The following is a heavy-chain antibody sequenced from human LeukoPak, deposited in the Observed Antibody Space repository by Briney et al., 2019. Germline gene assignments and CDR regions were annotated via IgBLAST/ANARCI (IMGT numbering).Heavy chain of an antibody. CDR2: IYYSGST. J-gene: IGHJ4*02. CDR3: ARLDYGSGSYPFDY. V-gene: IGHV4-59*08. D-gene: IGHD3-10*01. CDR1: GGSISNYY. Sequence: SETLSLTFTVSGGSISNYYWSWIRQPPGKGLEWIGYIYYSGSTNYNPSLKSRVTISVDTSKNQFSLKLSSVTAADTAVYYCARLDYGSGSYPFDYWGQGTLVIVSS.